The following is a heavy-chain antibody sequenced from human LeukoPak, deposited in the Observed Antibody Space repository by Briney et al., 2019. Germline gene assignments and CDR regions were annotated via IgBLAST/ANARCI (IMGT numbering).Heavy chain of an antibody. Sequence: SVKVSCKASGGTFSSYAISWVRQAPGQGLEWMGGIIPIFGTANYAQKFQGRVTITADESTSTAYMELSSLRSEDTAVYYCARARGITGTTGAFDIWGQGTMVTVSS. V-gene: IGHV1-69*13. CDR2: IIPIFGTA. CDR1: GGTFSSYA. CDR3: ARARGITGTTGAFDI. D-gene: IGHD1-7*01. J-gene: IGHJ3*02.